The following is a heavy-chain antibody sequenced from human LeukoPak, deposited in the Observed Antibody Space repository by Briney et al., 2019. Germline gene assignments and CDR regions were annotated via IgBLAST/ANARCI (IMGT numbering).Heavy chain of an antibody. CDR3: ARDRWGMYYFDY. J-gene: IGHJ4*02. Sequence: SVTVSCKASGGTFSSYAISWVRQAPGQGLEWMGGIIPIFGTANYAQNFQGRVTITADESTSTAYMELSSLRSEDTAVYYCARDRWGMYYFDYWGQGTLVTVSS. CDR1: GGTFSSYA. D-gene: IGHD4-23*01. V-gene: IGHV1-69*13. CDR2: IIPIFGTA.